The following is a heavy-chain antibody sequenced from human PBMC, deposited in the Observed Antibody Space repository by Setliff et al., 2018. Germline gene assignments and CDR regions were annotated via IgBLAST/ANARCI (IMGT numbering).Heavy chain of an antibody. CDR1: DVSISSSSFY. Sequence: PSETLSLTCTVSDVSISSSSFYWAWIRQPPGKGLEWIGSIYYSGSTYYNPSLTSRVTISVDTSNNQFSLNLRSVTAADTALYYCARRTFGSGRFDPWGQGTLVTVSS. J-gene: IGHJ5*02. D-gene: IGHD3-16*01. CDR2: IYYSGST. CDR3: ARRTFGSGRFDP. V-gene: IGHV4-39*01.